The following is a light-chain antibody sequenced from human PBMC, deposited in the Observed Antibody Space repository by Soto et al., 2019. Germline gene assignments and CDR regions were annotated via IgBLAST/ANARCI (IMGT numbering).Light chain of an antibody. V-gene: IGLV2-14*01. CDR3: SSYTSSTTFVV. J-gene: IGLJ2*01. Sequence: QSALTQPASVSGSPGQSITISCTGTSSDVASYNYVSWYQQHPDKAPKLMIYDVTNRPSGVSIRFSGSKSGNTAALTISGLQAEDEADYYCSSYTSSTTFVVFGGGTKLTVL. CDR1: SSDVASYNY. CDR2: DVT.